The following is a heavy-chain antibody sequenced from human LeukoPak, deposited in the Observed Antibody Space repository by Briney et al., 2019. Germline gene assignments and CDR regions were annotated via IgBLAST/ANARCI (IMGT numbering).Heavy chain of an antibody. Sequence: SQTLSLTCTVSGGSMSSDNFYWSWIRQPAGEGLEWIGRIYTSGSTNYNPSLKSRVTISLDTSKNQFSLKLSFVTAADTAVYYCAREDFWSASYNGWFDPWGQGTLVTVSS. D-gene: IGHD3-3*01. CDR2: IYTSGST. V-gene: IGHV4-61*02. J-gene: IGHJ5*02. CDR1: GGSMSSDNFY. CDR3: AREDFWSASYNGWFDP.